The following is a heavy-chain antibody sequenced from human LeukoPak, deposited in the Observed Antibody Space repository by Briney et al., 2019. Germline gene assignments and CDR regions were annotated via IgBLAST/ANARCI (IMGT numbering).Heavy chain of an antibody. CDR1: GYIFTSYG. CDR2: INTYNGNT. V-gene: IGHV1-18*01. J-gene: IGHJ4*02. Sequence: GASVKVSCKASGYIFTSYGITWVRQAPGQGLEWMGWINTYNGNTNYAQKVQGRVTMTTDTSTRTAYMEPRSLRSDDTAIYYCARDLVSGNGYTSSCYYWGQGTQVTVSS. D-gene: IGHD6-13*01. CDR3: ARDLVSGNGYTSSCYY.